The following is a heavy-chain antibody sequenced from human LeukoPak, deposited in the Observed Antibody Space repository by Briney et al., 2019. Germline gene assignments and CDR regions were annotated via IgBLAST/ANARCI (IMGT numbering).Heavy chain of an antibody. CDR1: GGSFSGYY. V-gene: IGHV4-34*01. J-gene: IGHJ5*02. CDR3: ARGALNYDFWSGYSNWFDP. D-gene: IGHD3-3*01. Sequence: SETLSLTCAVYGGSFSGYYWSWIRQPPGKGLEWIGEINHSGSTNYNPSLKSRVTISVDTSKNQFSLKLSSVTAADTAVYYCARGALNYDFWSGYSNWFDPWGQGTLVTVSS. CDR2: INHSGST.